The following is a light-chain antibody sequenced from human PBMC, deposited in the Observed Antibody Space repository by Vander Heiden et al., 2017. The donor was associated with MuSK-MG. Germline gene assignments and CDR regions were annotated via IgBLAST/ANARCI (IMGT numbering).Light chain of an antibody. CDR3: QQYYSTLLT. V-gene: IGKV4-1*01. J-gene: IGKJ3*01. CDR1: QSVLYSSNNKNY. Sequence: DIVMTHSPDSLPVSLGERATINCKSSQSVLYSSNNKNYLAWYQQKPGQPPKLLIYWASTRESGVPDRFSGSGSGTDFTLTISSLQAEDVAVYYCQQYYSTLLTFGPGTKVDIK. CDR2: WAS.